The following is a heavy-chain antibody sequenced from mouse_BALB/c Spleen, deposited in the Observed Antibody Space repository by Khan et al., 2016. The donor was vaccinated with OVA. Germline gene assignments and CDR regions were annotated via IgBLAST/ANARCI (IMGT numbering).Heavy chain of an antibody. J-gene: IGHJ2*02. CDR3: ACAYSYGYFYC. CDR2: ISSANNI. CDR1: GFTFNKYA. Sequence: EVELVESGGGLVKPGGSLKLSCAASGFTFNKYAMYWVRQTPEKRLEWVASISSANNINYPDRVKGQFTISRDNAWSILDLDMSSRRSEDEAMYFCACAYSYGYFYCWGHGTSLTVSS. D-gene: IGHD1-1*01. V-gene: IGHV5-6-5*01.